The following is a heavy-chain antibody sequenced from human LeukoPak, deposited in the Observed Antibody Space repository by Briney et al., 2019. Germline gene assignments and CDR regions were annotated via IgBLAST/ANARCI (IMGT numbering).Heavy chain of an antibody. Sequence: PSETLSLTCSVSGGSISSSDYYWSWIRQPPGKGLEWIGYINYSGSTYYNPSLKSRVTISVDTSKNQFSLKVSSVTAADTAVYYCASIVVVPAAIAYRGQGALVTVSS. CDR2: INYSGST. D-gene: IGHD2-2*01. CDR1: GGSISSSDYY. J-gene: IGHJ4*02. CDR3: ASIVVVPAAIAY. V-gene: IGHV4-30-4*01.